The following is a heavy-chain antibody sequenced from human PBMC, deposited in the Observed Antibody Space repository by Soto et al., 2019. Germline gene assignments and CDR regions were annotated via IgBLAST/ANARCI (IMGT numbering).Heavy chain of an antibody. CDR2: IKLSGGNT. J-gene: IGHJ4*02. CDR3: ASRLFGLGSLDC. D-gene: IGHD3-3*01. Sequence: ASVNVSCKASGYTFSNFYIHWVRQAPGQGLEWVGIIKLSGGNTSYAQKFQGRVTMTRDTSTSTVYMELSSLRSEDTAVYYCASRLFGLGSLDCWGQGTLVTVSS. V-gene: IGHV1-46*01. CDR1: GYTFSNFY.